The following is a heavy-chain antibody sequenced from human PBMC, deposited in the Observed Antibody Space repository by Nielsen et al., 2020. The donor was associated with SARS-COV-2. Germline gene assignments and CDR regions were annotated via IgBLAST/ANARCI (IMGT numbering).Heavy chain of an antibody. CDR3: ARADYGGVVPIANFDN. CDR2: INSAGSIT. D-gene: IGHD4-17*01. V-gene: IGHV3-74*01. Sequence: GGSLRLSCEASGFTFSDYWMHWVRHIPGKGLVWISRINSAGSITTYEDSVKGRFTISRDNSRNSVYLQMNSLTVEDTAIYYCARADYGGVVPIANFDNWGQGTPVTVSS. J-gene: IGHJ4*02. CDR1: GFTFSDYW.